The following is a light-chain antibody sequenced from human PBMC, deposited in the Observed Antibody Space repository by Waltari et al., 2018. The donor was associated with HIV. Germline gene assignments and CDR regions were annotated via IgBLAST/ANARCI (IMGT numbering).Light chain of an antibody. Sequence: QSVLTPPPSASVTPGQRVTISCFGRNSNLGSNFVSWYHHLPGTAPRLLLYRNNQRPAGVPDRFSGSKSGTSASLAISGLRSEDEADYYCAAWDDRLSGSWVFGGGTKLTVL. CDR3: AAWDDRLSGSWV. V-gene: IGLV1-47*01. CDR1: NSNLGSNF. J-gene: IGLJ3*02. CDR2: RNN.